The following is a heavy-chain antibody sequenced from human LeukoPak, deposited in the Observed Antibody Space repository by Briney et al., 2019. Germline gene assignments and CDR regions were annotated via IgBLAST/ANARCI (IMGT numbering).Heavy chain of an antibody. CDR2: MNPNSGNT. CDR1: GYTFTSYD. Sequence: ASVKVSCKASGYTFTSYDINWVRQATGQGLEWMGWMNPNSGNTGYAQKFQGRVTMTRNTSISTAYMELSSLRSEDTAVYYCARASGQSCSGGSCYFDYWGQGTLVTVSS. CDR3: ARASGQSCSGGSCYFDY. D-gene: IGHD2-15*01. J-gene: IGHJ4*02. V-gene: IGHV1-8*01.